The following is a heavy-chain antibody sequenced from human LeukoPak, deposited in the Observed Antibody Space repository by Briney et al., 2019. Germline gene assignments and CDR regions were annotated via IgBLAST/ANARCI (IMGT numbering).Heavy chain of an antibody. J-gene: IGHJ4*02. Sequence: GEALKISCKGSGYSFTSYWIGWVRQMPGKGREWMGIIYPGDSDTRYSPSFQGQVTISADKSISTAYLQWSSLKASDTAMYYCARSTLVDTAMVPFDYWGQGTLVTVSS. V-gene: IGHV5-51*01. D-gene: IGHD5-18*01. CDR2: IYPGDSDT. CDR3: ARSTLVDTAMVPFDY. CDR1: GYSFTSYW.